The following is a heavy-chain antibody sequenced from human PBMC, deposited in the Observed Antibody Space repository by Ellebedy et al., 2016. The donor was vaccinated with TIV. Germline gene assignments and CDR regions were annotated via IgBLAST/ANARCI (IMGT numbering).Heavy chain of an antibody. CDR3: ARKYYFDF. J-gene: IGHJ4*02. Sequence: ASVKVSCKTSGYTFTKYYFHWIRQAPGQGLEWLGVLDARIGSTVYAQKVQGRVTMTNDTSTNTVYMELSSLRSEDTAIYYCARKYYFDFWGQGTLVTVSS. CDR2: LDARIGST. V-gene: IGHV1-46*01. CDR1: GYTFTKYY.